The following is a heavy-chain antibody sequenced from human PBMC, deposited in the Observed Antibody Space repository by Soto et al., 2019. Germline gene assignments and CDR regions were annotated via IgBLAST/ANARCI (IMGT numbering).Heavy chain of an antibody. CDR2: VYYTGTT. J-gene: IGHJ6*03. D-gene: IGHD2-15*01. CDR3: ARDKKDQFDHYYYMDV. V-gene: IGHV4-59*01. Sequence: PSETLSLTCNVSGGSITSNYWSWIRQPPGKGLEWIGYVYYTGTTNYNPSLKSRVTISLDTWESQFSLRLRSVTAADTAVYYCARDKKDQFDHYYYMDVWGKGTTVTVSS. CDR1: GGSITSNY.